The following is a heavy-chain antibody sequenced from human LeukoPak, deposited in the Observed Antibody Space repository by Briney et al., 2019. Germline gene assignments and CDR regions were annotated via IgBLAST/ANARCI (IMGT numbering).Heavy chain of an antibody. Sequence: SETLSLTCTVSGGSISSYYWSWIRQPAGKGLEWIGRIYTSGSTNYNPSLKSRVTMSVDTSKNQFSLKLSSVTAADTAVYYCAARWSGYYPYYFDYWGQGTLVIVSS. J-gene: IGHJ4*02. V-gene: IGHV4-4*07. CDR3: AARWSGYYPYYFDY. D-gene: IGHD3-3*01. CDR1: GGSISSYY. CDR2: IYTSGST.